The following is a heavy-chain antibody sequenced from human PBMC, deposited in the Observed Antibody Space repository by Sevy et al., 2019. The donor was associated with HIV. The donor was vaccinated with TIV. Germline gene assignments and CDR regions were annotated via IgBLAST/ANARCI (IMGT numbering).Heavy chain of an antibody. D-gene: IGHD6-19*01. V-gene: IGHV1-69*13. CDR1: GGTFSSYG. CDR2: IIPILGTV. J-gene: IGHJ4*02. CDR3: ARGGRNGWYYFDY. Sequence: ASVKVSCKASGGTFSSYGISWVRQAPGQGLEWMGGIIPILGTVNYAQKFQGRVTITADESTKKAYMELRSLRSEDTAVYYCARGGRNGWYYFDYWGQETLVTVSS.